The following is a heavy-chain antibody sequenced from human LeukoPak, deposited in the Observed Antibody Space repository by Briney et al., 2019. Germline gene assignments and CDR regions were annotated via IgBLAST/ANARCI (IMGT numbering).Heavy chain of an antibody. Sequence: SETLSPTCTVSGGSIRTDGSYWAWIRQPPGKGLEWIGSIYIDGITHYNSSLQSRVTLSIDTSKNQFSLKLTSVTAADTAVFYCARLFTRAWEYRYGMDVWGQGTAVTVSS. J-gene: IGHJ6*02. CDR2: IYIDGIT. V-gene: IGHV4-39*01. CDR1: GGSIRTDGSY. D-gene: IGHD1-26*01. CDR3: ARLFTRAWEYRYGMDV.